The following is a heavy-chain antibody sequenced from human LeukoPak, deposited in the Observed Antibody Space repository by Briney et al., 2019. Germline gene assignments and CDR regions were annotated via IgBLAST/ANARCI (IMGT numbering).Heavy chain of an antibody. V-gene: IGHV3-74*01. CDR1: GLTFSKYW. CDR3: ASGSYYNDY. CDR2: INSDGSST. Sequence: GSLRLSCAASGLTFSKYWMHWVRQAPGKGLVWVSHINSDGSSTAYADSVKGRFTISRDNAKNTLYLQMNSLRADDTAVYYCASGSYYNDYWGQGTLVTVSS. J-gene: IGHJ4*02. D-gene: IGHD1-26*01.